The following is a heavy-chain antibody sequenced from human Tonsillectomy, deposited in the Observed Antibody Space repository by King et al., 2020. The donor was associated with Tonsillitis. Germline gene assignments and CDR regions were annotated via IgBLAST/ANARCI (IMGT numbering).Heavy chain of an antibody. CDR2: ISYDGSNK. CDR3: ARSGGIHAFDI. Sequence: VQLVESGGGVVQPGRSLRLSCAASGFTFSTYGMHCVRQAPGKRLEWVSVISYDGSNKYYADTVKGRFTISRDNSKNTLYLQMNSLRAEDTAVYYCARSGGIHAFDIWGQGTLVTVSS. V-gene: IGHV3-33*05. D-gene: IGHD3-16*01. J-gene: IGHJ3*02. CDR1: GFTFSTYG.